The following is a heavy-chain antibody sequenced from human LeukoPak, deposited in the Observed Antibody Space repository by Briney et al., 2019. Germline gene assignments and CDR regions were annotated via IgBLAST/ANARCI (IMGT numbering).Heavy chain of an antibody. Sequence: GGSLRLSCAASGFTLSSYWMSRVRQAPGKGLEWVANIKEDGSEKYYVDSVKGRLTISRDNAKNSLYLHMNSLTAEDTAMYYCARDWVAGVPFDAFDIWGQGTMVSVSS. CDR3: ARDWVAGVPFDAFDI. D-gene: IGHD3-10*01. CDR1: GFTLSSYW. V-gene: IGHV3-7*03. J-gene: IGHJ3*02. CDR2: IKEDGSEK.